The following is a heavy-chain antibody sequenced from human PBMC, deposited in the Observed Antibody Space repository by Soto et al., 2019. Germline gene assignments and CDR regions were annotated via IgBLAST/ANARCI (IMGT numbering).Heavy chain of an antibody. D-gene: IGHD4-17*01. Sequence: SETLSLTCTVSGGSISSYYWSWIRQPPGKGLEWIGYIYYSGSTNYNPSLKSRVTISVDTSKNQFSLKLSSVTAADTAVYYCARHLPFGDYALDYYYMDVWGKGTTVTVSS. CDR1: GGSISSYY. V-gene: IGHV4-59*08. J-gene: IGHJ6*03. CDR2: IYYSGST. CDR3: ARHLPFGDYALDYYYMDV.